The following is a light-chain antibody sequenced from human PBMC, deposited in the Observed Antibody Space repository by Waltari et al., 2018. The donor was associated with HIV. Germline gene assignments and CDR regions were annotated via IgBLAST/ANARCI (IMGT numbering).Light chain of an antibody. V-gene: IGKV4-1*01. CDR2: LTS. Sequence: IVLTHSPDSLAVSLRERATIKCKSGLTVLYRSTINNDLAWYQQKPGQPPKLLIYLTSTRQSGVPDRFSGSGSGTDFTLTISSLQAEDVAVYYCQQYYVTPYTFGQGTKLEIK. CDR1: LTVLYRSTINND. CDR3: QQYYVTPYT. J-gene: IGKJ2*01.